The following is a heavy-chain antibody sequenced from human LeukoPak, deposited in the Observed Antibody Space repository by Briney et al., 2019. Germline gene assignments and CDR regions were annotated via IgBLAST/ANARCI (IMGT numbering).Heavy chain of an antibody. CDR1: GFTFSSYA. CDR2: ISSSSSYI. Sequence: PGGSLRLSCAASGFTFSSYAMSWVRQAPGKGLEWVSSISSSSSYIYYADSVKGRSTISRDNAKNSLYLQMNSLRVEDTAVYYCARDAGGSSNFDYWGQGTLVTVSS. D-gene: IGHD1-26*01. CDR3: ARDAGGSSNFDY. V-gene: IGHV3-21*01. J-gene: IGHJ4*02.